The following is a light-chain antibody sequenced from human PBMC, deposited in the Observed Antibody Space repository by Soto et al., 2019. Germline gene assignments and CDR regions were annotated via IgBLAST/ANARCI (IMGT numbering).Light chain of an antibody. CDR2: EVS. Sequence: QSVLTQPPSASGSPGQSVTISGTGTGSDIGRYHYVSWYQRPPGKAPKLIIYEVSKRPSGVPDRFTGSKSGNTASLTVSGLQAEDEADYYCSSFAGRNTILGGGTQVTVL. CDR1: GSDIGRYHY. J-gene: IGLJ2*01. V-gene: IGLV2-8*01. CDR3: SSFAGRNTI.